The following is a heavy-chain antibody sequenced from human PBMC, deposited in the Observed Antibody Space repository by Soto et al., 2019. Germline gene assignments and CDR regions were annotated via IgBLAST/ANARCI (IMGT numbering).Heavy chain of an antibody. CDR3: ARDPSTGLFDY. D-gene: IGHD4-17*01. J-gene: IGHJ4*02. Sequence: QVQLVQSGGDVKKPGASVKVSCWASGYIFTSYGISWVRQAPGQGLEWRGWINGDNGNINYAQNLQGRLTMTRDTSTSTVDMELRSLRSDDTAVYYCARDPSTGLFDYWGQGTLVTVSS. V-gene: IGHV1-18*04. CDR2: INGDNGNI. CDR1: GYIFTSYG.